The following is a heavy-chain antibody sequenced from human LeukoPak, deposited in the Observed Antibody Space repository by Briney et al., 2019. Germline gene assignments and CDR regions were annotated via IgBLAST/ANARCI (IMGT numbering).Heavy chain of an antibody. CDR3: ARVSGPGMNEYYHL. CDR1: GFTFSNYA. J-gene: IGHJ1*01. CDR2: ISGSGGNT. V-gene: IGHV3-23*01. Sequence: GGSLRLSCAASGFTFSNYALSWVRQAPGKGLEWVSAISGSGGNTYHADSVKGRFTISRDNSKNTLFLQMDSLRAEDTAVYYCARVSGPGMNEYYHLWGQGTLVTVSS. D-gene: IGHD3-10*01.